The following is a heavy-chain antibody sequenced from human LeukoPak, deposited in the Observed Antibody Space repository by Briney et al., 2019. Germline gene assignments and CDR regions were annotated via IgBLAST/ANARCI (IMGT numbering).Heavy chain of an antibody. Sequence: PGGSLRLSCAASGFTFSSYSMNWVRQAPGKGLEWVANIKQDGSEKYYVDSVKGRFTISRDNAKNSLYLQMNSLRAEDTAVYYCARVWFPATLVDPWGQGTLVTVSS. CDR1: GFTFSSYS. CDR2: IKQDGSEK. J-gene: IGHJ5*02. V-gene: IGHV3-7*01. CDR3: ARVWFPATLVDP. D-gene: IGHD2/OR15-2a*01.